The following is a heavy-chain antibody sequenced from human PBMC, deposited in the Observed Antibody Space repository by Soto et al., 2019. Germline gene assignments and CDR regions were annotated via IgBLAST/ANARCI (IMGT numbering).Heavy chain of an antibody. Sequence: EVQLVESGGGLVQPGRSLRLSCAASGFTFDDYAMHWVRQRPGRGLEWVSGITWNSDEIGYPDSVKGRFSISRENAKTYLYLQMNSMRPDDTALYYCAASRGYDSSGYSGYYYGMDVWGQGTTVTVSS. J-gene: IGHJ6*02. CDR3: AASRGYDSSGYSGYYYGMDV. D-gene: IGHD3-22*01. V-gene: IGHV3-9*01. CDR1: GFTFDDYA. CDR2: ITWNSDEI.